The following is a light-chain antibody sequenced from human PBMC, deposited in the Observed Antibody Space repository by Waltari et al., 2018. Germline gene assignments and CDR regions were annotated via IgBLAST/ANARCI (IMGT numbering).Light chain of an antibody. CDR2: KDS. CDR1: KLGDKY. V-gene: IGLV3-1*01. CDR3: QAWDSSTYV. J-gene: IGLJ1*01. Sequence: SYELTQPPSVSVSPGQTASITCSGDKLGDKYACWYQQKPGQSHLLVIYKDSKRHSGIPERFSGSNSGNTATLTISGTQAMDEADYYCQAWDSSTYVFGTGTKVTVL.